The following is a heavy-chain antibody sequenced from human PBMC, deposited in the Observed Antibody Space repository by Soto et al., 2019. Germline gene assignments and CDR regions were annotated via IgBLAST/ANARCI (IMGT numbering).Heavy chain of an antibody. CDR1: GFTFSGYG. J-gene: IGHJ4*02. CDR3: ARVTGDCSSTSCSVDY. CDR2: IWYDGSNQ. D-gene: IGHD2-2*01. Sequence: GGSLRLSCAASGFTFSGYGMHWVRQAPGKGLEWVAVIWYDGSNQFYADPVKGRFTISRDNSRNTLYLQMNSLRAEDTAVYYCARVTGDCSSTSCSVDYWGQGTLVTVSS. V-gene: IGHV3-33*01.